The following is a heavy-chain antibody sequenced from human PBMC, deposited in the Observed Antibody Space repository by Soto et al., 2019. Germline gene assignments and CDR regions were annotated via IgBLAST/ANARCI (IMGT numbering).Heavy chain of an antibody. J-gene: IGHJ5*02. D-gene: IGHD4-4*01. V-gene: IGHV1-3*01. Sequence: GASVKVSCKASGYTFTSYVMHWVRQAPGQRLEWMGWINAGNGNTKYSQKFQGRVTITRDTSASTAYMELSSLRSEDTAVYYCARHGYDYSNYRPIKNDENWFDPWGQGTLVTVSS. CDR2: INAGNGNT. CDR1: GYTFTSYV. CDR3: ARHGYDYSNYRPIKNDENWFDP.